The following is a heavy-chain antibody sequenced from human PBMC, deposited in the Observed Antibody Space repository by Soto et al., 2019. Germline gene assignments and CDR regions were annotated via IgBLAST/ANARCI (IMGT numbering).Heavy chain of an antibody. CDR2: IWYDGSNK. CDR3: AREGLYYYDSSGYYYFDY. V-gene: IGHV3-33*01. D-gene: IGHD3-22*01. CDR1: GFTFSSYG. J-gene: IGHJ4*02. Sequence: PGGSLRLSCAASGFTFSSYGMHWVRQAPGKGLEWVAVIWYDGSNKYYADSVKGRFTISRDNSKNTLYLQMNSLRAEDTAVYYCAREGLYYYDSSGYYYFDYWGQGTLVTVSS.